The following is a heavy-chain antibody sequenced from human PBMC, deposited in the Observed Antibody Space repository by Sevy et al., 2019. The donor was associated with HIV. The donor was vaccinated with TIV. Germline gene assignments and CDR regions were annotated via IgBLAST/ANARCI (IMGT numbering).Heavy chain of an antibody. CDR3: ITDPAYRGYDEEVINYYFYGMDV. V-gene: IGHV3-15*01. CDR2: IKSECDGGAI. Sequence: GGSLRLSCTASGFTFSSAWMSWVRQAPGKGLEWVGRIKSECDGGAIDYAAPVKGRFTISREDSKNTVYLQMNSLKTEGTAVYYCITDPAYRGYDEEVINYYFYGMDVWGQGTTVTVSS. D-gene: IGHD5-12*01. J-gene: IGHJ6*02. CDR1: GFTFSSAW.